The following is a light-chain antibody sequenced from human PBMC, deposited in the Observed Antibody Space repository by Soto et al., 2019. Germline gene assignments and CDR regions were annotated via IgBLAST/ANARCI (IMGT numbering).Light chain of an antibody. CDR3: SSYTSSSTL. Sequence: QSVLTQPASVSXSPGQSITIFCTGTSSDVGGYNYVSWYQQHPGKAPKLMIYDVSNRPSGVSNRFSGSKSGNTASLTISELQAEDEADYYCSSYTSSSTLFGTGTKVTVL. CDR2: DVS. J-gene: IGLJ1*01. CDR1: SSDVGGYNY. V-gene: IGLV2-14*01.